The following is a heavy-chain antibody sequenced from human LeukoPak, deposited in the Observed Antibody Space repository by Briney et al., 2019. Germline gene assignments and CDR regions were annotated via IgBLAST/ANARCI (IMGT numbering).Heavy chain of an antibody. J-gene: IGHJ4*02. CDR2: IIPIFGTA. CDR3: ARDSEMATIIRY. Sequence: SVKVSCKASGGTFISYAISWVRQAPGQGLEWMGGIIPIFGTANYAQKSQGRVTITADESTSTAYMELSSLRSEDTAVYYCARDSEMATIIRYWGQGTLVTVSS. V-gene: IGHV1-69*13. CDR1: GGTFISYA. D-gene: IGHD5-24*01.